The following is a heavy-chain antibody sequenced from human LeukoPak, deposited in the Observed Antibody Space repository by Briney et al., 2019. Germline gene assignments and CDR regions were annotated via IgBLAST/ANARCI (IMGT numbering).Heavy chain of an antibody. Sequence: ASVKVSCKVSGYSLSELSKHWVRQAPGKGLEWMGGFDPENGEAVYAQKFQGRVTMTEDTSTDTSYMELNSLKSEDTAVYYCAAGGVYDLLDNWGQGTLVTVSS. CDR2: FDPENGEA. J-gene: IGHJ4*02. CDR1: GYSLSELS. CDR3: AAGGVYDLLDN. D-gene: IGHD2-8*01. V-gene: IGHV1-24*01.